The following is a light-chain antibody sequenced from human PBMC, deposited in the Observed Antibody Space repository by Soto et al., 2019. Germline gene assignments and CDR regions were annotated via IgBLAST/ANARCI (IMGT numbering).Light chain of an antibody. CDR2: AAS. CDR1: QSISSY. Sequence: DIQMTQSPSSLSASVGDRVTITCRASQSISSYLNWYQQKPGKAPKFLIYAASSLQSGVPSWFSGSGSGTDFTLTISHLQPEDFATYYCQQSYSTPRFTFGPGTKVDIK. V-gene: IGKV1-39*01. J-gene: IGKJ3*01. CDR3: QQSYSTPRFT.